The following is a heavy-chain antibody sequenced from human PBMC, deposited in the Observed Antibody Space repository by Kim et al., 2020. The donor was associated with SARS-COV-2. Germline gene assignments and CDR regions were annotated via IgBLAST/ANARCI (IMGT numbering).Heavy chain of an antibody. V-gene: IGHV1-3*01. CDR3: AREAVAGSFDY. CDR2: NK. J-gene: IGHJ4*02. Sequence: NKRYSQKFLGRVSITRDTSATTAYLELSGLISEDTAVYYCAREAVAGSFDYWGQGTLVTVSS. D-gene: IGHD6-19*01.